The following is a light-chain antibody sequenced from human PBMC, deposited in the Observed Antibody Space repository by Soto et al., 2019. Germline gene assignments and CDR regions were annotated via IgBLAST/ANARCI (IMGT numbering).Light chain of an antibody. CDR1: QGISSA. J-gene: IGKJ4*01. CDR2: EAS. CDR3: QQFNV. Sequence: AILLTQSPSSLSASVGDRVTITCRTSQGISSALAWYQQKPGKAPKLLIYEASSLESGVPSRFSGSGSGTDFTLTISSLQPEDFATYYCQQFNVFGGGTKVEIK. V-gene: IGKV1-13*02.